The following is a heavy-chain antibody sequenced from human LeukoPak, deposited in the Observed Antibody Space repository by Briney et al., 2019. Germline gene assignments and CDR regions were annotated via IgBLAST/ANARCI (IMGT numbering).Heavy chain of an antibody. J-gene: IGHJ4*02. Sequence: GGSQRLSCAASGFTFSNYAMSWVRQAPGKGLEWVSAISGSGGSTYYADSVKGRFTISRDNSKNTLYLQMNSLRAEDTAVYYCASPTRGSGYYRFDYWGQGTLVTVSS. V-gene: IGHV3-23*01. CDR1: GFTFSNYA. CDR3: ASPTRGSGYYRFDY. D-gene: IGHD3-22*01. CDR2: ISGSGGST.